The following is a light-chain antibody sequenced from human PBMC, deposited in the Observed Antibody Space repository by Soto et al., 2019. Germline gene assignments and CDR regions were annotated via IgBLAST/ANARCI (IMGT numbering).Light chain of an antibody. V-gene: IGLV2-14*01. CDR2: EVS. Sequence: QSVLTQPASVSGSPGQSITISCTGTSSDVGGYNYVSWYQQHPGKAPKLMIYEVSNRPSGVSNRFSGSKSGNTASLTISGRKAEDEAEYYCSSYTSSSTLLVFGGGTKVTVL. CDR3: SSYTSSSTLLV. CDR1: SSDVGGYNY. J-gene: IGLJ2*01.